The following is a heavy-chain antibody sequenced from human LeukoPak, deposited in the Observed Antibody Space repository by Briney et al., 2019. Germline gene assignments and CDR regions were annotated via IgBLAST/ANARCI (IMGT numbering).Heavy chain of an antibody. Sequence: PGRFLRLSCAASGFTFDDYAMHWVRQAPGKGLEWVSGISWNSFTIGYADSVKGRFTISRDNAKNSLYLQMNSLRVEDTALYYCAKDIGRVDTASTYMDVWGKGTTVTISS. CDR3: AKDIGRVDTASTYMDV. D-gene: IGHD5-18*01. CDR2: ISWNSFTI. CDR1: GFTFDDYA. V-gene: IGHV3-9*01. J-gene: IGHJ6*03.